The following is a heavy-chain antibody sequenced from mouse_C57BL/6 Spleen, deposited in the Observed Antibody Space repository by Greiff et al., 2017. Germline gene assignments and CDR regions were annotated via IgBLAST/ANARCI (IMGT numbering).Heavy chain of an antibody. CDR1: GYSITSDY. CDR2: ISSSGST. J-gene: IGHJ4*01. CDR3: ARSRFPYAMDY. Sequence: DVKLVESGPGLAKPSQTLSLTCSVTGYSITSDYWNWIRKFPGNKLEYMGYISSSGSTYYNPSLKSRSSITRDTSKNQYYLQLNSVTTEDTATYYCARSRFPYAMDYWGQGTSVTVSS. V-gene: IGHV3-8*01.